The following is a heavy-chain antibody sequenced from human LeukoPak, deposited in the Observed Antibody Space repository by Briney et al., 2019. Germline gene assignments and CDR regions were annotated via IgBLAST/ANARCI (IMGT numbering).Heavy chain of an antibody. CDR2: IYTSGGT. V-gene: IGHV4-4*07. J-gene: IGHJ5*02. CDR3: ARYFDWLLWSWFDP. Sequence: SETLSLTCTVSGGSISSYYWSWIRQPAGKGLEWIGRIYTSGGTNYNPSLKSRVTMSVDTSKNQFSLKLSSVTAADTAVYYCARYFDWLLWSWFDPWGQGTLVTVSS. CDR1: GGSISSYY. D-gene: IGHD3-9*01.